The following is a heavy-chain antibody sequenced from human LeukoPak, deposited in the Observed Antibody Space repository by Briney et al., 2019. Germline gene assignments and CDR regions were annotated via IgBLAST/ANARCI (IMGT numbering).Heavy chain of an antibody. Sequence: SETLSLTCAVYGGSFSGYYWSWIRQSPGKGLEWIGETYHSGSTNYNSSLKSRVTISLDTSKNQFSLKLSSVTAADTAVYYCARDLGYWGQGTLVTVSS. V-gene: IGHV4-34*01. CDR2: TYHSGST. CDR3: ARDLGY. CDR1: GGSFSGYY. D-gene: IGHD3-16*01. J-gene: IGHJ4*02.